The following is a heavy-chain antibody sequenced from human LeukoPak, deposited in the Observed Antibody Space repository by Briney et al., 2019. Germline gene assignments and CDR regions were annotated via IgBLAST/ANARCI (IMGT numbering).Heavy chain of an antibody. CDR2: IYYSGST. Sequence: ASETLSLTCTVSGGSISSSSYYWGWIRQPPGKGLEWIGSIYYSGSTYYNPSLKSRVTISEDTSKNQFSLMLRSVTAADTAVYFCARQASDYFYYYMDIWGKGTTVTVSS. CDR1: GGSISSSSYY. CDR3: ARQASDYFYYYMDI. V-gene: IGHV4-39*01. J-gene: IGHJ6*03.